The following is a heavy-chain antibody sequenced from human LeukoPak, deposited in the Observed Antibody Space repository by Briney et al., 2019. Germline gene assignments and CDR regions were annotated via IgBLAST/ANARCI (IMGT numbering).Heavy chain of an antibody. J-gene: IGHJ4*02. CDR3: ARDPGSGWYFDY. Sequence: PGGSLHLSCAASGFSFNNYDMTWVRQAPGKGLEWVSTISGSGGSTYYADSVKGRFTISRDNSKKTLHLHMSSLRAEDTAVYYCARDPGSGWYFDYWGQGTLVTFSS. CDR1: GFSFNNYD. D-gene: IGHD6-19*01. CDR2: ISGSGGST. V-gene: IGHV3-23*01.